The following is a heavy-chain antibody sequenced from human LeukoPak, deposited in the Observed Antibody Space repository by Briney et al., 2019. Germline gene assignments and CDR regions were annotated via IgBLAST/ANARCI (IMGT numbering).Heavy chain of an antibody. CDR1: GGTFSSYA. CDR3: ARGLNYDYVWGSYRPMDY. CDR2: IIPILGIA. J-gene: IGHJ4*02. Sequence: GASVKVSCKASGGTFSSYAISWVRQAPGQGLEWMGRIIPILGIANYAQKFQGRVTITADKSTSTAYMELSSLRSEDTAVYYCARGLNYDYVWGSYRPMDYWGQGTLVTVSS. V-gene: IGHV1-69*04. D-gene: IGHD3-16*02.